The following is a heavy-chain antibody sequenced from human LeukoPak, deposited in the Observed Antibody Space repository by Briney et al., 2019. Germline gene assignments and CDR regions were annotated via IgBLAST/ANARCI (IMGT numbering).Heavy chain of an antibody. V-gene: IGHV3-23*01. CDR1: GFTFSSYA. J-gene: IGHJ5*02. CDR2: ISGSGGST. D-gene: IGHD6-13*01. Sequence: GGSLRLSCAASGFTFSSYAMSWVRQAPGKGLEWVSAISGSGGSTYYADSVKGRFTISRDNSKNTRYLQMNSLRAEDTAVYYCAKYGQYSSSWYGDWFDPLGQGTLVTVSS. CDR3: AKYGQYSSSWYGDWFDP.